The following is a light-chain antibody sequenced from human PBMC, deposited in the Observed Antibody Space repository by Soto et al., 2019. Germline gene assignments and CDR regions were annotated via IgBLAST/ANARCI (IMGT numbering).Light chain of an antibody. CDR2: TAS. V-gene: IGKV1-12*01. Sequence: IQMTQSPSSVSASVGDRVTITCRASQDLSTWLAWYQQKPGKAPKLLIFTASRLQSGVPSMFSGSGSGTDFTLTITNLQPEDFATYYCQQATSFPRTFGGGTKVEIK. J-gene: IGKJ4*01. CDR3: QQATSFPRT. CDR1: QDLSTW.